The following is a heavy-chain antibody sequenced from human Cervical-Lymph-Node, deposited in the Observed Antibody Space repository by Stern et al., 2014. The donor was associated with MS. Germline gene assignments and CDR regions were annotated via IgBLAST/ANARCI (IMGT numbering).Heavy chain of an antibody. CDR1: GYNFDTYW. CDR3: AREGARSLDV. D-gene: IGHD3-16*01. J-gene: IGHJ6*02. CDR2: IYPGDSDT. Sequence: VQLVESGAEVKNPGESLRISCKGSGYNFDTYWICWVRQMPGKGLEWMGIIYPGDSDTRYSPSFQGQVTISADKSIDTAYLQWSSLKASDTAMYYCAREGARSLDVWGQGTTVTVSS. V-gene: IGHV5-51*01.